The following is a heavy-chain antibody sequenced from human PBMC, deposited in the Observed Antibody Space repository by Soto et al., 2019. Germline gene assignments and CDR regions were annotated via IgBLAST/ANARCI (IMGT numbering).Heavy chain of an antibody. CDR3: ARLKDNSSYPSFYYGMDV. Sequence: GESLKISCKGSGYSFTSYWIGWVRQMPGKGLEWMGIIYPGDSDTRYSPSFQGQVTISADKSISTAYLQWSSLKASDTAMYYCARLKDNSSYPSFYYGMDVWGQGTTVTVSS. V-gene: IGHV5-51*01. J-gene: IGHJ6*02. CDR2: IYPGDSDT. CDR1: GYSFTSYW. D-gene: IGHD3-22*01.